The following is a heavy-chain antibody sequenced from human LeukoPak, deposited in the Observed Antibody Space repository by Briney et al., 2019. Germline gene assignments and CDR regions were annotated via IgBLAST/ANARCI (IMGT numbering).Heavy chain of an antibody. Sequence: SETLSLTCTVSGGSISSSSYYWGWIRQPPGKGLEWIGSIYYSGSTYYNPSLKSRVTISVDTSKNQFSLKLSSVTAADTAVYYCARSPPPYYYGSGISVNYFDYWGQGTLVTVSS. CDR3: ARSPPPYYYGSGISVNYFDY. CDR2: IYYSGST. CDR1: GGSISSSSYY. D-gene: IGHD3-10*01. J-gene: IGHJ4*02. V-gene: IGHV4-39*07.